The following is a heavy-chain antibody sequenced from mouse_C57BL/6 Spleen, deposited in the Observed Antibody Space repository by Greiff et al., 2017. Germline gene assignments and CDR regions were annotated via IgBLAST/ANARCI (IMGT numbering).Heavy chain of an antibody. V-gene: IGHV5-4*01. CDR3: ARDKDGYYPAWFAY. J-gene: IGHJ3*01. Sequence: EVQLVESGGGLVKPGGSLKLSCAASGFTFSSYAMSWVRQTPEKRLEWVATISDGGSYTYYPDNVKGRFTISRDNAKNNLYLQMSHLKSEDTAMYYCARDKDGYYPAWFAYWGQGTLVTVSA. CDR2: ISDGGSYT. CDR1: GFTFSSYA. D-gene: IGHD2-3*01.